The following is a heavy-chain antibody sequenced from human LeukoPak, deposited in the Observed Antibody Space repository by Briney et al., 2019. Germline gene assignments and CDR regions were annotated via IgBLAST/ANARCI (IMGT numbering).Heavy chain of an antibody. D-gene: IGHD4-17*01. CDR3: ARVGTTVTDLDWYFDL. CDR2: ISAYNGNT. CDR1: GYTFTSYG. Sequence: ASVKVSCKASGYTFTSYGISWVRQAPGQGLEWMGWISAYNGNTNYAQKLQGRVTMTTDTSTSTAYMELRSLRSDDTAVYYCARVGTTVTDLDWYFDLWGRGTLVTVSS. V-gene: IGHV1-18*01. J-gene: IGHJ2*01.